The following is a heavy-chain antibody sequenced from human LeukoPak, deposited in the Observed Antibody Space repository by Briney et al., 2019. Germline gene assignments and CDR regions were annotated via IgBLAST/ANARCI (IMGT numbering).Heavy chain of an antibody. CDR3: ARECGSCYLGRVYYMDV. V-gene: IGHV3-23*01. D-gene: IGHD2-15*01. J-gene: IGHJ6*03. CDR2: ISGSGGAT. CDR1: GFTFSSYA. Sequence: SGGSLRLSCAASGFTFSSYAMSWVRQAPGKGLEWVSAISGSGGATYYADSVKGRFTISRDNSKNTLYLQMNSLRAEDTAVYYCARECGSCYLGRVYYMDVWGKGTTVTVSS.